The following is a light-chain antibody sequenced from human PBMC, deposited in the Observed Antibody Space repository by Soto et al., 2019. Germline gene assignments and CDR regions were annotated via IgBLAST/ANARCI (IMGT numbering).Light chain of an antibody. Sequence: EIVLTQSPATLSLSPGERATLSCRASQSVSSYLAWYQQKPGQAPRLLIYDASNRATGIPDRFGGSGSGTDFTLTISRLEPEDFALYYCQQYATSPWTFGQGTKVEI. V-gene: IGKV3-11*01. J-gene: IGKJ1*01. CDR3: QQYATSPWT. CDR2: DAS. CDR1: QSVSSY.